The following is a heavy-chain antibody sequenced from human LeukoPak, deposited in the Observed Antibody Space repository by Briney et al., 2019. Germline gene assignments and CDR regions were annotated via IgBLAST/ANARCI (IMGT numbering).Heavy chain of an antibody. CDR3: ARDSAWSDDY. CDR1: GFTFSSYS. J-gene: IGHJ4*02. V-gene: IGHV3-21*01. Sequence: WGSLRLSCAASGFTFSSYSMNWVRQAPGKGLEWVSSISSSSSYIYYADSVKGRFTIFRDNAKNSLYLQMNSLRAEDTAVYYCARDSAWSDDYWGQGTLVTVSS. CDR2: ISSSSSYI.